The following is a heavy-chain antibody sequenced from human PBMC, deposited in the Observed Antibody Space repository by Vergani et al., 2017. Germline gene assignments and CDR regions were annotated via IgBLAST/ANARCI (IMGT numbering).Heavy chain of an antibody. CDR3: ARELTYYDSSGFSQTVDY. CDR2: IYSGGST. Sequence: EVQLVESGGGLIQPGGSLRLSCAASGFTVSSNYMSWVRQAPGKGLEWVSVIYSGGSTYYADSVKGRFTISRVNSKNTLYLQMNSLRAEDTAVYYCARELTYYDSSGFSQTVDYWGQGTLVTVSS. V-gene: IGHV3-53*01. J-gene: IGHJ4*02. CDR1: GFTVSSNY. D-gene: IGHD3-22*01.